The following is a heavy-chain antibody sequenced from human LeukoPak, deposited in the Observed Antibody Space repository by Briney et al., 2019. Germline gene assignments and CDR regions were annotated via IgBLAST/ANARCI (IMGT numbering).Heavy chain of an antibody. Sequence: ASVKVSCKASGYTFTNYDINWVRQATGQGLEWMGWMNPNSGNTNYAQKFQGRVTMTRNTSISTAYMELSSLRSEDTAVYYCARNGQQVRYLQHWGQGTLVTVSS. CDR1: GYTFTNYD. V-gene: IGHV1-8*01. D-gene: IGHD6-13*01. CDR2: MNPNSGNT. J-gene: IGHJ1*01. CDR3: ARNGQQVRYLQH.